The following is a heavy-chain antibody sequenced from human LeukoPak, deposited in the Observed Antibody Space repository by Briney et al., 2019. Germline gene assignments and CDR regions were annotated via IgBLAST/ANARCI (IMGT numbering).Heavy chain of an antibody. V-gene: IGHV4-34*01. CDR3: ARNRRLGGKNCSGGSCRTYYYYGMDA. Sequence: KPSETLSLTCAVYGVSFSGYYWSWIRQPPGKGLEWIGEINHSGSTNYNPSLKSRVTISVDTSKKQFSLKLSSVTAADTAVYYCARNRRLGGKNCSGGSCRTYYYYGMDAWGQGTTVTVSS. D-gene: IGHD2-15*01. CDR2: INHSGST. J-gene: IGHJ6*02. CDR1: GVSFSGYY.